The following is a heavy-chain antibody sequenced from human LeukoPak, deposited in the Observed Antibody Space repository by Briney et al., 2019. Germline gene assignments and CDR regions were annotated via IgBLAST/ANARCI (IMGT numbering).Heavy chain of an antibody. Sequence: SETLSLTCTVSGGSFSSYYWSWIRQPPGKGLEWIGYIYYSGSTNYNPSLKSRVTIAVDKSNNQFSLKLSSVTAADTAVYYWARVNALWFGDRREAFDICGQGKIVTVSS. CDR3: ARVNALWFGDRREAFDI. CDR2: IYYSGST. V-gene: IGHV4-59*01. J-gene: IGHJ3*02. CDR1: GGSFSSYY. D-gene: IGHD3-10*01.